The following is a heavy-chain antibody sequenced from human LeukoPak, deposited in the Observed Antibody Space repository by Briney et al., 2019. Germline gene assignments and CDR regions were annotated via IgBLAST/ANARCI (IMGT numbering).Heavy chain of an antibody. CDR1: GNTFTNYY. D-gene: IGHD2-15*01. CDR3: ARGKDCSGGSCYSRWFDP. Sequence: ASVKVSCKASGNTFTNYYMHWVRQAPGQGLEWVGIIYPSGGTTSYAQKFQGRVTMTRDTSTSTVYMQLSSLRSDDTAVYYCARGKDCSGGSCYSRWFDPWGQGTLVTVSS. J-gene: IGHJ5*02. V-gene: IGHV1-46*01. CDR2: IYPSGGTT.